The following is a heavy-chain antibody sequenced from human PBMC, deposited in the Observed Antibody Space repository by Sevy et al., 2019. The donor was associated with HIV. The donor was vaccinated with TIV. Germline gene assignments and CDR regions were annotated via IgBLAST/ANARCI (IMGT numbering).Heavy chain of an antibody. V-gene: IGHV3-23*01. D-gene: IGHD2-8*01. CDR1: GFTFSKYS. CDR3: AREPWTKPHDY. J-gene: IGHJ4*02. CDR2: LSFGCGEI. Sequence: GESLKISCAASGFTFSKYSMSWVRQPPGKGLEWVSTLSFGCGEINYADSVKGRFTISRDNSKSSVYLQMNNLRPEDTAVYYCAREPWTKPHDYWGQGTLVTVSS.